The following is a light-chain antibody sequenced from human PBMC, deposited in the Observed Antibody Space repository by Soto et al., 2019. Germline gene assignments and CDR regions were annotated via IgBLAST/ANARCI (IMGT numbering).Light chain of an antibody. CDR3: QQYYSTPHT. CDR1: QSLLYSSNNKNY. CDR2: WAS. Sequence: DIVMTQSPDSLAVSLGERATIDCRSSQSLLYSSNNKNYLAWYQHKPGQSPKLLISWASTRESGVPDRFTGSGSGTYFTLTISSLQAEDVAVYYCQQYYSTPHTFGQGTKLEIK. V-gene: IGKV4-1*01. J-gene: IGKJ2*01.